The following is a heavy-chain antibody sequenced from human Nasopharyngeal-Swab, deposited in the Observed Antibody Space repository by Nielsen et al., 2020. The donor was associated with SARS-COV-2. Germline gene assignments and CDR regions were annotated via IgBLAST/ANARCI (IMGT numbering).Heavy chain of an antibody. CDR3: AKDSWDIVVVVAVPYYYYYMDV. CDR2: ISYDGSNK. CDR1: GFTFSSYG. V-gene: IGHV3-30*18. D-gene: IGHD2-15*01. Sequence: GESLKISCAASGFTFSSYGMHWVRQAPGKGLEWVAVISYDGSNKYYPDSVKGRFTISRDNSKNTLYLQMNSLRAEDTAVYYCAKDSWDIVVVVAVPYYYYYMDVWGKGTTVTVSS. J-gene: IGHJ6*03.